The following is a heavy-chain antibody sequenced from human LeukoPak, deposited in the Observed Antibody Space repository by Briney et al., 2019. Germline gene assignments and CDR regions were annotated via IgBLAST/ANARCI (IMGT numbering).Heavy chain of an antibody. V-gene: IGHV3-43D*03. CDR3: AKDSRAGRYYYYSYYMDV. CDR2: VCWDGGST. J-gene: IGHJ6*03. Sequence: GSLRLSAAASGFTFDDFAMGCVREAPGKGLEWGLLVCWDGGSTYYAGSVKGRFTISRDNSKNSLYLQMNSLRAEDTALYYCAKDSRAGRYYYYSYYMDVWGKGTTVTVSS. CDR1: GFTFDDFA. D-gene: IGHD5-24*01.